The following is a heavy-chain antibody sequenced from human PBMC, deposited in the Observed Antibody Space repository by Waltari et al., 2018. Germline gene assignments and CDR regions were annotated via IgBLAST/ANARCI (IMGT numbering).Heavy chain of an antibody. J-gene: IGHJ3*01. D-gene: IGHD6-13*01. V-gene: IGHV4-30-4*08. CDR1: GGSISSGACY. CDR3: ARDPSAAGRVS. Sequence: QVQLQESGPGLENPSQTLSLTCTVSGGSISSGACYWRWIRQHPGKGLEWIGYIYYSGSTYYNPSLKSRVTISVDTAKNQFSLQLSSVTAAHTAVYYCARDPSAAGRVSWGQGTMVTVSS. CDR2: IYYSGST.